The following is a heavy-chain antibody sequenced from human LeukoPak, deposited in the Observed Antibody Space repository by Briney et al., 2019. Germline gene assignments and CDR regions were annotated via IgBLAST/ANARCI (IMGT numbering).Heavy chain of an antibody. Sequence: ASVKVSCKASGYTFTSYGISWVRQAPGQGLEWMGWISAYNGNTNYAQRLQGRVTMTTDTSTSTAYMELRSLRSDDTAVYYCARDRAWYYGSGVDYWGQGTLVTVSS. D-gene: IGHD3-10*01. CDR1: GYTFTSYG. CDR3: ARDRAWYYGSGVDY. CDR2: ISAYNGNT. J-gene: IGHJ4*02. V-gene: IGHV1-18*04.